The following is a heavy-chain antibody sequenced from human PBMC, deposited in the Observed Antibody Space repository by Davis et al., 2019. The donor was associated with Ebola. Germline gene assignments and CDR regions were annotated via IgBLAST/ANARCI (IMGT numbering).Heavy chain of an antibody. CDR1: GDSVSSSANGA. D-gene: IGHD5-12*01. CDR2: TYYTSKWYN. CDR3: VRGWLRSKFDY. Sequence: PSETLSLTCDISGDSVSSSANGAWNWIRQSPSRGLEWLGRTYYTSKWYNHYAESLKSRITINPDTSKNQFSLQLNSVTPEDTAVYYCVRGWLRSKFDYWGQGTLVTVSS. J-gene: IGHJ4*02. V-gene: IGHV6-1*01.